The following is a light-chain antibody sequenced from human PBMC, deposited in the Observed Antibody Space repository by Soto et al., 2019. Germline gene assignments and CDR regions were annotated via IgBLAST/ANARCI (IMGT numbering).Light chain of an antibody. J-gene: IGLJ3*02. CDR3: GTWDSTLNVWV. CDR2: DNN. Sequence: QAVVTQPPSVSAAPGQKVTISCSGSSSNIGIDNVSWYQTLPGTAPKLLIYDNNKRPSGIPDRFSGSKSGTSATLGITGLQTGDEADYYCGTWDSTLNVWVFGGGTQLTVL. CDR1: SSNIGIDN. V-gene: IGLV1-51*01.